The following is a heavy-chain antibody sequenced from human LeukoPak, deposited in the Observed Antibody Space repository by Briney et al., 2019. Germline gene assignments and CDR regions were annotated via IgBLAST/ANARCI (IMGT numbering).Heavy chain of an antibody. J-gene: IGHJ4*02. D-gene: IGHD3-9*01. Sequence: SETLSLTCTVSGGSISSYYWSWIRQPPGKGLEWIGYIYYSGSTNYNPSLKSRVTISVDTSKNQFSLKLSPVTAADTAVYYCARDYDILTGSDYWGQGTLVTVSS. CDR1: GGSISSYY. CDR2: IYYSGST. CDR3: ARDYDILTGSDY. V-gene: IGHV4-59*08.